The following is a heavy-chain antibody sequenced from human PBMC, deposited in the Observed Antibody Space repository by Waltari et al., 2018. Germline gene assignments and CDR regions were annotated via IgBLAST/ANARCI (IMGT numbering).Heavy chain of an antibody. Sequence: QLQLQQSGPGLVKPSESLSLTCAVSGDSMSTSYWWSWVRQSPGKGLEWIGQINRSGQTNAHPSFECLVIVSIDTSNNQFSLKFPSATAADTAIYYCARDRGRGIYLDSWGQGTLVTVSP. CDR3: ARDRGRGIYLDS. J-gene: IGHJ4*02. V-gene: IGHV4-4*02. D-gene: IGHD2-15*01. CDR2: INRSGQT. CDR1: GDSMSTSYW.